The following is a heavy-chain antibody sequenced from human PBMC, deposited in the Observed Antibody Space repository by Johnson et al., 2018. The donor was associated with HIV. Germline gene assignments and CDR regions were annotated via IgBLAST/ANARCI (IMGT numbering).Heavy chain of an antibody. D-gene: IGHD6-13*01. CDR3: ARGGAAAGGAFDI. Sequence: MLLVESGGGLVQPGGSLRLSCAASGFTVSSNYMSWVRQAPGKGLEWVSVIYSGGSTYYADSVKGRFTISRENAKNSLYLQMNSLKAGDTAVYYCARGGAAAGGAFDIWGQGTMVTVSS. J-gene: IGHJ3*02. V-gene: IGHV3-66*01. CDR2: IYSGGST. CDR1: GFTVSSNY.